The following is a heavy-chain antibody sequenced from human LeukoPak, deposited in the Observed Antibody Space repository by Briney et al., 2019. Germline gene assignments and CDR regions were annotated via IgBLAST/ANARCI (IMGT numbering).Heavy chain of an antibody. D-gene: IGHD6-25*01. CDR3: AKGRWTGSQRLFDF. Sequence: QPGGSLRLSCAASGFPFGAYAMTWVRQAPGKGLEWVSTISGSGSSTYYADSVKGRFTISRDNSKNTLYLQMTSLRAEDTAVYYCAKGRWTGSQRLFDFWGQGTLVTVSS. CDR1: GFPFGAYA. CDR2: ISGSGSST. J-gene: IGHJ4*02. V-gene: IGHV3-23*01.